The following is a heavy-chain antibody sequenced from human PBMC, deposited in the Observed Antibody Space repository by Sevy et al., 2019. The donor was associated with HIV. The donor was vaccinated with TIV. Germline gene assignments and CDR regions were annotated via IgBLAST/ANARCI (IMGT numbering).Heavy chain of an antibody. CDR3: TTASGSYTPSRYYYGMDV. V-gene: IGHV3-15*01. CDR1: GFTFSNAW. D-gene: IGHD1-26*01. J-gene: IGHJ6*02. CDR2: IKSKTDGGTT. Sequence: GGSLRLSCAASGFTFSNAWMSWVHQAPGKGLEWVGRIKSKTDGGTTDYAAPVKGRFTISRDDSKNTLYLQMNSLKTEDTAVYYCTTASGSYTPSRYYYGMDVWGQGTTVTVSS.